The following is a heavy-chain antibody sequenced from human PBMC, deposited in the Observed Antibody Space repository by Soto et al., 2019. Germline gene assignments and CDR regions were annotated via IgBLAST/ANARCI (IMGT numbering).Heavy chain of an antibody. V-gene: IGHV1-2*02. Sequence: ASVKVSCKTSGYTFSDNYLHWVRQAPGQGLEWIGWISPKSGGSNYARKFQGRVTMTRDTAISTASMELTRLTSDDTAIYYCARGDSTDCSNGVCSFFYNHDMDVWGQGTTVTVSS. CDR1: GYTFSDNY. J-gene: IGHJ6*02. CDR3: ARGDSTDCSNGVCSFFYNHDMDV. D-gene: IGHD2-8*01. CDR2: ISPKSGGS.